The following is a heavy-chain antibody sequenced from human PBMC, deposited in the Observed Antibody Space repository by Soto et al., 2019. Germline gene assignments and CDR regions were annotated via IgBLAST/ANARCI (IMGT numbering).Heavy chain of an antibody. CDR1: GFTFSSYW. V-gene: IGHV3-74*01. D-gene: IGHD2-15*01. J-gene: IGHJ5*02. CDR3: ARPGRCSGGSCYSWFDP. Sequence: EVQLVESGGGLVQPGGSLRLSCAASGFTFSSYWMHWVRQAPVKGLVWVSRINSDGSSTSYADSVKGRFTISRDNAKNTLYLQMNSLRAEDTAVYYCARPGRCSGGSCYSWFDPWGQGTLVTVSS. CDR2: INSDGSST.